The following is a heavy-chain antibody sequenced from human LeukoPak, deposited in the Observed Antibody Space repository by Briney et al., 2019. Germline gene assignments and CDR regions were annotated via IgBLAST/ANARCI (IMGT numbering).Heavy chain of an antibody. D-gene: IGHD5-24*01. V-gene: IGHV1-69*06. CDR2: IIPIFGTA. CDR1: GGTFSSYA. J-gene: IGHJ5*02. CDR3: ARGEGTVEGFDP. Sequence: ASVKVSCKASGGTFSSYAISWVRQAPGQGLEWMGGIIPIFGTANYAQKFQGRVTITADKSTSTAYMELSSLRSEDTAVHYCARGEGTVEGFDPWGQGTLVTVSS.